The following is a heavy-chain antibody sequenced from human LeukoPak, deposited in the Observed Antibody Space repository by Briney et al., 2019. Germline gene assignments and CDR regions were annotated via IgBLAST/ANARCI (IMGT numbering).Heavy chain of an antibody. J-gene: IGHJ4*02. Sequence: GGSLRLSCAASGFTFSSYAMSWIRQAPGKGLEWVSAISGSGGSTYYADSVKGRFTISRGNSENTLYLQMNSLRAEDTAVYYCAKEGSPITIFGVVTAYYFDYWGQGTLVTVSS. CDR3: AKEGSPITIFGVVTAYYFDY. CDR1: GFTFSSYA. D-gene: IGHD3-3*01. V-gene: IGHV3-23*01. CDR2: ISGSGGST.